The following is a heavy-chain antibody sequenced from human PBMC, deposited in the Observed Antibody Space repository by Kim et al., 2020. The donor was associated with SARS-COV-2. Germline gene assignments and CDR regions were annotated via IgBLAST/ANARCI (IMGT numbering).Heavy chain of an antibody. J-gene: IGHJ4*02. CDR3: AKDADYDASGGYTY. CDR2: IYSGGSTT. D-gene: IGHD3-10*01. V-gene: IGHV3-23*03. CDR1: GFTFSSSA. Sequence: GGSLRLSCAASGFTFSSSAMSWVRQAPGKGLEWVSVIYSGGSTTYYADSVKGRFTISRDNSKNTLYLQMNSLRVEDTAVYYCAKDADYDASGGYTYWGQGTLSPSPQ.